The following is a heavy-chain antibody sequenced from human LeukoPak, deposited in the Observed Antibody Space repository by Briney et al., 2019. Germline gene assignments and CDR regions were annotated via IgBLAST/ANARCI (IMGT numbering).Heavy chain of an antibody. CDR2: IIPIFGTA. J-gene: IGHJ4*02. D-gene: IGHD1-26*01. V-gene: IGHV1-69*05. Sequence: ASVKVSCKASGGTFSSYAISWVRQAPGQGLEWMGGIIPIFGTANYAQKFQGRVTITTDESTSTAYMELSSLRSEDTAVYYCAKGRWERTFDYWGQGTLVTVSS. CDR1: GGTFSSYA. CDR3: AKGRWERTFDY.